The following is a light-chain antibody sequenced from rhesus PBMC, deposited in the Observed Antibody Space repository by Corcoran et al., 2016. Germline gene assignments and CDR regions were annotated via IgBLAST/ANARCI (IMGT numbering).Light chain of an antibody. CDR3: QHGYGTPYS. CDR2: KAS. J-gene: IGKJ2*01. CDR1: ENVNNY. Sequence: DIQMTQSPSSLSASVGDRVTITCRASENVNNYLNWYQQKPGKAPKPLIYKASPLQSGVPSRFSGSGSGTDYTFTISSLQPEDVATYYCQHGYGTPYSFGQGTKVEIK. V-gene: IGKV1-74*01.